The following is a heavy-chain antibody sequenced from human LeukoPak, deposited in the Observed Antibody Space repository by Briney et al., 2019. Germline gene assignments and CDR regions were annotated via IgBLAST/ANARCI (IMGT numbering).Heavy chain of an antibody. CDR3: ARNRVVRVYYGSGSYYKPDY. J-gene: IGHJ4*02. D-gene: IGHD3-10*01. CDR1: GGSCSGYY. CDR2: INHSGST. V-gene: IGHV4-34*01. Sequence: PSETLSLTCAVYGGSCSGYYWSWIRQPPGKGLEWIGEINHSGSTNYNPSLKSRVTISVETSKNQFSLKLSSVTAADTAVYYCARNRVVRVYYGSGSYYKPDYWGQGTLVTVSS.